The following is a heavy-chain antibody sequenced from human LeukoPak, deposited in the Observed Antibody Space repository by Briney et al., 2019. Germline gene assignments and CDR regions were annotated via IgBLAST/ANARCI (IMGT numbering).Heavy chain of an antibody. J-gene: IGHJ6*02. Sequence: PGGPLRLSCSVCGFTFSSFAMLCPRQSRGRGLEYVSANNNNGSSTYYAHSVKGRFTISRDNSKNTLYLQVSSVRAEDTAVYYGVKDRGQAYYYYGMDVWGQGTTVTVSS. D-gene: IGHD5-12*01. V-gene: IGHV3-64D*06. CDR2: NNNNGSST. CDR1: GFTFSSFA. CDR3: VKDRGQAYYYYGMDV.